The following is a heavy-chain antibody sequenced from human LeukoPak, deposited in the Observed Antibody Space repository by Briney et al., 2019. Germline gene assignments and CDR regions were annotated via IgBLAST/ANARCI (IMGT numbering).Heavy chain of an antibody. CDR2: ICARSGIT. CDR1: GFPFTFFG. V-gene: IGHV3-48*01. CDR3: ARTYDFGRGPPGDAFDN. Sequence: GFLRLSWAAPGFPFTFFGLDLVRPAPGKGPGGPFLICARSGITYYADSVQGRFTISRDDARESVFLQMDGLRVDDTAVYYCARTYDFGRGPPGDAFDNWGPGTWVIVSA. D-gene: IGHD3-3*01. J-gene: IGHJ3*02.